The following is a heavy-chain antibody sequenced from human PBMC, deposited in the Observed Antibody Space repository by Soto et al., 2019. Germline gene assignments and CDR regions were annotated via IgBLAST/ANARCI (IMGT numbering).Heavy chain of an antibody. D-gene: IGHD3-3*01. CDR3: ARSFDFWCGFTFDP. CDR2: IIPIFGTA. CDR1: GGTFSSYA. J-gene: IGHJ5*02. V-gene: IGHV1-69*13. Sequence: SVKVSCKASGGTFSSYAISWVRQAPGQGLEWMGGIIPIFGTANYAQKFQGRVTITADESTSTAYMELSSLRSEDTAVYYCARSFDFWCGFTFDPWGQGTLVTVSS.